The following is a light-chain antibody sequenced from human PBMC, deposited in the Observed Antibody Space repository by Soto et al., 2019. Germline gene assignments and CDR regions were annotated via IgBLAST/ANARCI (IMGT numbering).Light chain of an antibody. J-gene: IGLJ1*01. CDR1: SSDVGSYNL. V-gene: IGLV2-23*01. Sequence: QSLLTQPASVSWSPGQSITISCTGTSSDVGSYNLVSWYQQHPGKAPKLMIYEGSKRPSGVSNRFSGSKSGNTASLTISGLQAEDEADYYCCSYAGSSTSFGTGTKVTVL. CDR2: EGS. CDR3: CSYAGSSTS.